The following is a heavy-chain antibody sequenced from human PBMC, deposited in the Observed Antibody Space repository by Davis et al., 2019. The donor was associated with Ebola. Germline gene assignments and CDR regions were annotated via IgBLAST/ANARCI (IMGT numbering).Heavy chain of an antibody. D-gene: IGHD6-19*01. CDR1: EFTFTTYV. CDR2: ISYDGDNS. Sequence: GGSLRLSCAASEFTFTTYVMHWVRQAPGKGLEWVAVISYDGDNSYYADSVKGRFTISRDNAKNSLFLQMNSLRAEDTAVYYCARGSGWLTPFDYWGQGTLVTVSS. V-gene: IGHV3-30-3*01. J-gene: IGHJ4*02. CDR3: ARGSGWLTPFDY.